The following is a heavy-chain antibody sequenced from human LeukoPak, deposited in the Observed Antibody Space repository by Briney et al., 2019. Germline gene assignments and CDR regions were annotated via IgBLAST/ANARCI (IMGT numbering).Heavy chain of an antibody. CDR1: GGSISSGSYY. CDR3: ARAKYYDSSGYPPQLDV. J-gene: IGHJ6*04. Sequence: KPSETLSLTCTVSGGSISSGSYYWSWLRQPAGKGLEWIGRIYTSGSTNYNPSLKSRVTISVDTSKNQFSLKLSSVTAADTAVYYCARAKYYDSSGYPPQLDVWGKGTTVTVSS. CDR2: IYTSGST. D-gene: IGHD3-22*01. V-gene: IGHV4-61*02.